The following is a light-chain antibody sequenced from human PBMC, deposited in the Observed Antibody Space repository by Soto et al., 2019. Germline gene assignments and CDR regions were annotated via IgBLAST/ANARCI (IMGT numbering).Light chain of an antibody. CDR3: QQRSNWLT. CDR1: QSIGSSY. J-gene: IGKJ5*01. V-gene: IGKV3D-20*02. Sequence: IVLTQSPGTLSLSPEEGATLSCRASQSIGSSYLAWYQQKPGQAPRLLIYGASTRATGIPDRFSGSGSGTDFTLTISSLEPEDFAVYYCQQRSNWLTFGQGTRLEIK. CDR2: GAS.